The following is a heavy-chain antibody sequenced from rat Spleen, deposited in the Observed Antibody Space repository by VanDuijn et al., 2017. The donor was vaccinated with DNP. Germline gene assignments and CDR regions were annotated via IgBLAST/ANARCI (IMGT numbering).Heavy chain of an antibody. Sequence: QVQLKESGPGLVQPSQTLSLACTVSGFSLTSHHVHWVRQPPGKGLEWIAAISSGGSTYYNSALKSRLSISRDTSKSQVFLKMNSLQTEDTAMYFCARLAVGAMDAWGQGTSVTVSS. J-gene: IGHJ4*01. CDR3: ARLAVGAMDA. D-gene: IGHD3-2*01. CDR2: ISSGGST. CDR1: GFSLTSHH. V-gene: IGHV2-6*01.